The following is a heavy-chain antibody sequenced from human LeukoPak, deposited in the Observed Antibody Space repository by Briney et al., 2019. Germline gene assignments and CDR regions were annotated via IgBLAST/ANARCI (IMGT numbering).Heavy chain of an antibody. CDR1: GFTFSSYS. CDR3: AREYDYVWGSYRSYYFDY. D-gene: IGHD3-16*02. J-gene: IGHJ4*02. V-gene: IGHV3-21*01. Sequence: GGSLGLSCAASGFTFSSYSMNWVRQAPGKGLEWVSSISSSSSYIYYADSVKGRFTISRDNAKNSLYLQMNSLRAEDTAVYYCAREYDYVWGSYRSYYFDYWGQGTLVTVSS. CDR2: ISSSSSYI.